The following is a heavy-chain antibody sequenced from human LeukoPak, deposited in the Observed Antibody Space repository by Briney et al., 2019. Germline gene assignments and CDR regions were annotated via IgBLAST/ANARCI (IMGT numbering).Heavy chain of an antibody. D-gene: IGHD2-21*01. Sequence: GGSLRLSCAASGFTFSSYAMSWVRQAPGKGLEWVGRVKRKTDGGTTDYAAPVRGRFTISRDDSKNTLYLQMNSLKSEDAAVYYCSSIADWGQGTLVTVSS. J-gene: IGHJ1*01. CDR1: GFTFSSYA. V-gene: IGHV3-15*01. CDR2: VKRKTDGGTT. CDR3: SSIAD.